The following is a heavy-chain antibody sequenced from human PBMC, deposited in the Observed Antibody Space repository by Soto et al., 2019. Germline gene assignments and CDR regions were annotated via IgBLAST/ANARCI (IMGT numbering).Heavy chain of an antibody. J-gene: IGHJ4*02. V-gene: IGHV3-30*18. CDR3: AKDVDSSIGTVDY. CDR2: ISYDGSNK. CDR1: GFTFSSYG. D-gene: IGHD6-13*01. Sequence: QVQLVESGGGVVQPGRSLRLSCAASGFTFSSYGMQWVRQAPGKGLEWVAVISYDGSNKYYADSVKGRFTISRDNSKNTLYLQMNSLRAEDTAVYYCAKDVDSSIGTVDYWGQGTLVTVSS.